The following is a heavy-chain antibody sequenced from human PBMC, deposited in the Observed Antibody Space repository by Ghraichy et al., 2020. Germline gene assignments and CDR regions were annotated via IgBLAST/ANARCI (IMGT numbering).Heavy chain of an antibody. D-gene: IGHD6-19*01. V-gene: IGHV3-30*18. CDR3: AKNPVAGKWYFDL. CDR1: GFTFSAYG. J-gene: IGHJ2*01. CDR2: TSSDGRNK. Sequence: GGSLNISCAASGFTFSAYGMHWVRQAPGKGLEWVAATSSDGRNKYYADSVKGRLTVSRDNSENTLFLQMNSLRTEDTAVYYCAKNPVAGKWYFDLWGRGTLVTVSS.